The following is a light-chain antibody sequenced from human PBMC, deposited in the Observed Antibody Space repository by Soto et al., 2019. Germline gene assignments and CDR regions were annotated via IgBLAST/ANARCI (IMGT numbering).Light chain of an antibody. J-gene: IGLJ3*02. CDR2: GNS. V-gene: IGLV1-40*01. CDR1: RSNIGAGYD. CDR3: QSYDSSLSGWL. Sequence: QSVLTQPPSVSGAPGQRVTISCTGSRSNIGAGYDVHWYQQLPGTAPKLLIYGNSNRPSGVPDRFSGSKSGTSASLAITGLQAEDEADYYCQSYDSSLSGWLFGGGTKL.